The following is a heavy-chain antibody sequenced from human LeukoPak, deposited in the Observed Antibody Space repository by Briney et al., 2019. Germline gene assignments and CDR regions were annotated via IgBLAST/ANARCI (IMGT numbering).Heavy chain of an antibody. CDR2: INPNSGGT. Sequence: ASVKVSCKASGYTFTGYYMHWVRQAPGQGLEWMGWINPNSGGTNYAQKFQGRVTMTRDTSISTAYMELSRLRSDDTAVYYCARDLYCSSTSCYSAWGQGTLVAVSS. CDR3: ARDLYCSSTSCYSA. CDR1: GYTFTGYY. J-gene: IGHJ4*02. V-gene: IGHV1-2*02. D-gene: IGHD2-2*01.